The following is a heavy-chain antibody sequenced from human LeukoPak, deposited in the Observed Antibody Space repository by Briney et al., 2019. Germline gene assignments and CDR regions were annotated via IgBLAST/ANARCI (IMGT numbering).Heavy chain of an antibody. Sequence: SETLSLTCTVSAGSISGHSWNWIRQPPGKGLEWIGDIYYSGSTRYNPSLESRVTISLDTSKNQFSLSLTSVTAADTAVYYCTREPRWYYYDSASYYFDYWGQGTLVTVSS. CDR1: AGSISGHS. CDR3: TREPRWYYYDSASYYFDY. J-gene: IGHJ4*02. CDR2: IYYSGST. D-gene: IGHD3-22*01. V-gene: IGHV4-59*11.